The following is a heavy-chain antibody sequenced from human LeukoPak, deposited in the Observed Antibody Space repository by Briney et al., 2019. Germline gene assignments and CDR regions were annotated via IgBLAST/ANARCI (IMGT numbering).Heavy chain of an antibody. CDR3: ARWKYYYDSSGYHPHPFFDY. D-gene: IGHD3-22*01. V-gene: IGHV1-69*13. Sequence: SVKVSCKASGGTFSSYAISWVRQAPGQGLEWMGGIIPIFGTANYAQKFQGRVTITADESTSTAYMELSSLRSEDTAVYYCARWKYYYDSSGYHPHPFFDYWGQGTLVTVSS. J-gene: IGHJ4*02. CDR1: GGTFSSYA. CDR2: IIPIFGTA.